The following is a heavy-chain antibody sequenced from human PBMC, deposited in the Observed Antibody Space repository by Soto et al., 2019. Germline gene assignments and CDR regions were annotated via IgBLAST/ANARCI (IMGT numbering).Heavy chain of an antibody. CDR2: IYYSGTT. CDR1: GDSISSGDHY. V-gene: IGHV4-30-4*01. D-gene: IGHD6-6*01. J-gene: IGHJ4*02. Sequence: QVQLQEWGPGLVRASQTLSITCNVSGDSISSGDHYWSWIRQPPGKGVEWSGYIYYSGTTYSRPSLQSRVTISVDTSKNQFSLKLNSVTAADTAVYYCAKGAYSDSSSYFDYWGQGTLVPVSS. CDR3: AKGAYSDSSSYFDY.